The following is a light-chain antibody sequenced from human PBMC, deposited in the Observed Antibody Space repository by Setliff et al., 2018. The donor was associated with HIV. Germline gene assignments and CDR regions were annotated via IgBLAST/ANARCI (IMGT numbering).Light chain of an antibody. CDR1: SNDVGRYDL. CDR3: FSNTVSNTFV. J-gene: IGLJ1*01. Sequence: QSALAQPASVSGSPGQSITISCTGTSNDVGRYDLVSWYQQHPARAPKLIIYQATRRPSGVSNRFSGSKSGNVASLTISGLQAEDEADYYCFSNTVSNTFVFGTGTKV. CDR2: QAT. V-gene: IGLV2-23*01.